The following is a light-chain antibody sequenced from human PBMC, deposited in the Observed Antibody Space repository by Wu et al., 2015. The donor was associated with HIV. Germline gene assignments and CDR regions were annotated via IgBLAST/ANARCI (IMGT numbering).Light chain of an antibody. CDR1: QSVDSE. V-gene: IGKV3-15*01. Sequence: EIVMTQSPATLSVSPGERVTLSCRASQSVDSELAWYQQKPGQAPRLLIYGASTRATGIPARFSGSGSGTEFTLTISSLQSEDFAIYYCQQYNNWPLTFGQGTRVEVK. CDR2: GAS. CDR3: QQYNNWPLT. J-gene: IGKJ1*01.